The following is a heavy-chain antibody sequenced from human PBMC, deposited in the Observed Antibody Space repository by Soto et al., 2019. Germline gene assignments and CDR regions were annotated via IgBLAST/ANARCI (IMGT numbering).Heavy chain of an antibody. D-gene: IGHD3-22*01. CDR3: VRGDDRSGGGYFDY. CDR2: ISSSGSTI. CDR1: GFTFSSYE. J-gene: IGHJ4*02. V-gene: IGHV3-48*03. Sequence: PGGSLRLSCAASGFTFSSYEMNWVRQAPGKGLEWVSYISSSGSTIYYADSVKGRFTISRDNAKNSLYLQMNSLRAEDTAVYYCVRGDDRSGGGYFDYWGQETLVTVSS.